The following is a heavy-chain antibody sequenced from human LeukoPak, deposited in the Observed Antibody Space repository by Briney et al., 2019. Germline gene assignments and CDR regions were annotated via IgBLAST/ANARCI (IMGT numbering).Heavy chain of an antibody. CDR2: INGSGGST. Sequence: GGSLRLSCAASGFTFSSYAMSWVRQAPGKGLEWVSAINGSGGSTYYADSVKGRFTISRDNSKNTLYLQMDSLRADDSAVYFCARIGYASSSLDFWGQGALVTVSS. D-gene: IGHD6-6*01. V-gene: IGHV3-23*01. CDR3: ARIGYASSSLDF. CDR1: GFTFSSYA. J-gene: IGHJ4*02.